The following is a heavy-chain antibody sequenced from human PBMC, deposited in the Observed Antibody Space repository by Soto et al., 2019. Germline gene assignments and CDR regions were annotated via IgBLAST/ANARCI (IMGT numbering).Heavy chain of an antibody. CDR2: INPSGGST. Sequence: ASVKVSCKASGYTFTSYYMHWVRQAPGQGLEWMGIINPSGGSTSYAQKFQRRVTMTRDTSTSTVYMELSSLRSEDTAVYYCARGGGSISYRDPYYFNYWGEGALVIGSSGKAGRSGRTLVKPTLTLTLTCTFTGFSFNPRRYGVDVWGQGTTVTVSS. V-gene: IGHV1-46*01. CDR1: GYTFTSYY. D-gene: IGHD4-4*01. J-gene: IGHJ6*02. CDR3: ARGGGSISYRDPYYFNYWGEGALVIGSSGKAGRSGRTLVKPTLTLTLTCTFTGFSFNPRRYGVDV.